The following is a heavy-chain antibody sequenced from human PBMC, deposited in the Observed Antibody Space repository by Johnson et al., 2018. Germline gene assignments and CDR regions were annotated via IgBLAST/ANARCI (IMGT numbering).Heavy chain of an antibody. J-gene: IGHJ5*02. CDR2: IIPIFGTA. CDR1: GGTFSSYA. V-gene: IGHV1-69*01. D-gene: IGHD2-2*01. CDR3: AGDRGEGYFSSTSGYGVVPWFDP. Sequence: VQLVESGAEVKKPGSSVKVSCKASGGTFSSYAIAWVRQAPGQGLEWMGGIIPIFGTANYAQKSQGRVTITADESTSTVYMEWSSRGSEYTAVYYCAGDRGEGYFSSTSGYGVVPWFDPWGQGTLVTVSS.